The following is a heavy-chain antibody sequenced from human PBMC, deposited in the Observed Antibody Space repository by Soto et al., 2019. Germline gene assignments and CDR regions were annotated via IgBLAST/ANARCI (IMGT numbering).Heavy chain of an antibody. CDR3: ARYTAMDPSYYYGMDV. CDR2: IIPIFGTA. V-gene: IGHV1-69*06. CDR1: GGTFSSYA. J-gene: IGHJ6*02. Sequence: ASVKVSCKASGGTFSSYAISWVRQAPGQGLEWMGGIIPIFGTANYAQKFQGRVTITADKSTSTAYMELSSLRSEDTAVYYCARYTAMDPSYYYGMDVWGQGTTVTVSS. D-gene: IGHD5-18*01.